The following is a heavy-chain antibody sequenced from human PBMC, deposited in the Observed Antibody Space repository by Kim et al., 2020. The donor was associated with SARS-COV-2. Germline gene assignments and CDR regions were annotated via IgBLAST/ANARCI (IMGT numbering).Heavy chain of an antibody. J-gene: IGHJ4*02. D-gene: IGHD2-21*01. V-gene: IGHV1-18*01. Sequence: TNYAQKLQGRVTMTTDTATSTAYMELRSLRSDDTAVDYCARDLPKLRCDYWGQGTLVTVSS. CDR3: ARDLPKLRCDY. CDR2: T.